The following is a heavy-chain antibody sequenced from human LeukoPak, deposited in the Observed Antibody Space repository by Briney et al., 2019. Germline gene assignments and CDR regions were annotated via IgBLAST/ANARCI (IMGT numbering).Heavy chain of an antibody. CDR1: GGSFSGYY. D-gene: IGHD3-10*01. Sequence: SETLSLTCAVYGGSFSGYYWSWIRQPPGEGLEWIGEINHSGSTNYNPSLKSRVTISVDTSKNQFSLKLSSVTAADTAVYYCASNYYGSLAYWGQGTLVTVSS. CDR2: INHSGST. CDR3: ASNYYGSLAY. V-gene: IGHV4-34*01. J-gene: IGHJ4*02.